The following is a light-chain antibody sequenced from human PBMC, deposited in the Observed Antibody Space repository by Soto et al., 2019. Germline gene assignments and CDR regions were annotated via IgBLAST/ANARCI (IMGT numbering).Light chain of an antibody. Sequence: DIQVTQSPSSVSASVGDRVTITCRASQDISSWLAWYQQKPGKAPKLLIYAASSLQSGVPSRFSGSGSGTDFTLTISSLQPEDFATYYCQQSYSTPPATFGQGNKVDIK. CDR1: QDISSW. J-gene: IGKJ1*01. V-gene: IGKV1-12*01. CDR3: QQSYSTPPAT. CDR2: AAS.